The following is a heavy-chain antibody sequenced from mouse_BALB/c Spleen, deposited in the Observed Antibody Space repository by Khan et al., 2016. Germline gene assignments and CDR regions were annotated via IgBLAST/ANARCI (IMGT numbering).Heavy chain of an antibody. CDR1: GYSITSGYY. CDR2: ISYDGSN. Sequence: EVQLQESGPGLVKPSQSLSLTCSVSGYSITSGYYWNWIRQFPGNKLEWMGYISYDGSNNYNPSLKNRISITRDTSKNQFFLKLNSVTSEDTSTXYCVILRRVYAMDYWGQGTSVTVSS. D-gene: IGHD1-1*01. CDR3: VILRRVYAMDY. V-gene: IGHV3-6*02. J-gene: IGHJ4*01.